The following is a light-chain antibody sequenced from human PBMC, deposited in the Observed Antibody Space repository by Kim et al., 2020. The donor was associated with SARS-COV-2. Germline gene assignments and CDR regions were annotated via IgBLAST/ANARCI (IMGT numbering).Light chain of an antibody. V-gene: IGKV3-11*01. J-gene: IGKJ2*01. CDR1: QSVDSL. Sequence: SLSPGERAVVSCRARQSVDSLLAWYQQKPGQAPRLLIYAASIRATGIPARFSGSGSGTDFTLTISSLEPEDFAVYYCLQRRNWPNTFGQGTKLEI. CDR3: LQRRNWPNT. CDR2: AAS.